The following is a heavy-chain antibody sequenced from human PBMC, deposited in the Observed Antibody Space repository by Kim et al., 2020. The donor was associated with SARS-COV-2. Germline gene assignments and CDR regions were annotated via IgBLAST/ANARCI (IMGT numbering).Heavy chain of an antibody. D-gene: IGHD1-7*01. Sequence: GGSLRLSCSASGFIFSDYAIHWVRRAPGMGLQYVSATTRDGDGSFYADSVKDRFTIFRDNSKNTLFLQMSGLRIEDTAIYYCVRDGRNYGAVHWGQGTLVSVS. CDR1: GFIFSDYA. CDR3: VRDGRNYGAVH. J-gene: IGHJ4*02. CDR2: TTRDGDGS. V-gene: IGHV3-64D*06.